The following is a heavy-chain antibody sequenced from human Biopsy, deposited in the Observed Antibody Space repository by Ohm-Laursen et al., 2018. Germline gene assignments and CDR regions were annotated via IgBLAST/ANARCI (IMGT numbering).Heavy chain of an antibody. CDR2: ISPYNGNG. V-gene: IGHV1-18*01. CDR1: GYTFPNFG. J-gene: IGHJ3*01. CDR3: ATSHYFESTGYSFDF. D-gene: IGHD3-22*01. Sequence: ASVKVSCKTSGYTFPNFGISWVRQAPGRGLEWMGWISPYNGNGDYEKNFHGRVTLTADTSTSTVYMELRSLRSGDTAVYYCATSHYFESTGYSFDFWGQGTMVSVSS.